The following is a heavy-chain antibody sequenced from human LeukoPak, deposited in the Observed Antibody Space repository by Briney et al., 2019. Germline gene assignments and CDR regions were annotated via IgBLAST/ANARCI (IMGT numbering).Heavy chain of an antibody. D-gene: IGHD1-26*01. CDR1: GFTVSSYC. CDR2: IYSGGNT. V-gene: IGHV3-53*01. CDR3: AREPPVWRESLPSRHFDY. J-gene: IGHJ4*02. Sequence: RGSLRLSCKAFGFTVSSYCMSWVRQAPGKGLEWVALIYSGGNTDYADSVKGRFTISRDDSKNTLYIQMNSLRAEDTAVYYCAREPPVWRESLPSRHFDYWGQGTLVTVSS.